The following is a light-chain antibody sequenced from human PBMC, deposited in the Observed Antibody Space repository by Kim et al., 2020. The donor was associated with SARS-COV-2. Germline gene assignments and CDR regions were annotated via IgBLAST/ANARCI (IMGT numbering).Light chain of an antibody. J-gene: IGLJ3*02. CDR3: AAWDDSLNGPL. V-gene: IGLV1-44*01. CDR2: SNN. CDR1: SSNIGSNP. Sequence: QSVLTQPPSASGTPGQRVTISCSGSSSNIGSNPVNWYQQLPGTAPKLLIYSNNQRPSGVPDRFSGSKSGTPASLAISGLQSEDEAHYHCAAWDDSLNGPLFGGGTQLTVL.